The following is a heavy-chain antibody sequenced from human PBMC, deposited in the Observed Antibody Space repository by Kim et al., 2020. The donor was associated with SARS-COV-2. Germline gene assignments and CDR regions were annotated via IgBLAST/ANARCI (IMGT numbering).Heavy chain of an antibody. CDR2: IWYDGSNE. CDR3: AKDPSGCRGGTCYPDY. D-gene: IGHD2-15*01. J-gene: IGHJ4*02. Sequence: GGSLRLSCAPSGFTFSSYGMHWVRQAPGKGLESVAVIWYDGSNEYYADSVKGRFTISRDNSKNTLYLQMNSLRVEDTAVYYCAKDPSGCRGGTCYPDYWGQGILVTVSS. V-gene: IGHV3-33*06. CDR1: GFTFSSYG.